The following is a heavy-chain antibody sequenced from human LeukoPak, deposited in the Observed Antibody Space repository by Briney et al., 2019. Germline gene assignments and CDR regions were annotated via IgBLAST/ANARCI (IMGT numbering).Heavy chain of an antibody. J-gene: IGHJ5*02. D-gene: IGHD2-21*02. CDR3: ARGEGDYSWFDP. V-gene: IGHV1-69*13. CDR2: IIPIFGTA. CDR1: GGTFSSYA. Sequence: ASVKVSCKASGGTFSSYAISWVRQAPGQGLEWMGGIIPIFGTANYAQKFQGRVTITADESTSTACMELSSLRSEDTAVYYCARGEGDYSWFDPWGQGTPVTVSS.